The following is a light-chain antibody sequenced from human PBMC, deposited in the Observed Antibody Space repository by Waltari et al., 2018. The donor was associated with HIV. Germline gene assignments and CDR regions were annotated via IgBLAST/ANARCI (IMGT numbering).Light chain of an antibody. Sequence: QSVLTQPPSASGTPGQRVTISCSGSSSNIGSNTVNWYQHLPKTAPKLLIYSNNQRPSGVPDRFSGSKSGTSASLAISGLQSEDEADYYCAAWDDSLNAFYVFGTGTKVTVL. CDR3: AAWDDSLNAFYV. CDR1: SSNIGSNT. V-gene: IGLV1-44*01. J-gene: IGLJ1*01. CDR2: SNN.